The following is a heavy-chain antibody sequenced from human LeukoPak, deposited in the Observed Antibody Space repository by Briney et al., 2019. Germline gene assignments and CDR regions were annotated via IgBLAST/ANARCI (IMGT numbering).Heavy chain of an antibody. CDR3: STTYYYDSSEGY. CDR2: IKSKTDGGTT. Sequence: GGSLRLSCAASGFTFSNAWMNWVRQAPGKGLEWVGRIKSKTDGGTTDYAAPVKGRFTISRDDSKNTLYLQMNSLETEDTAVYYCSTTYYYDSSEGYRGQGTLVTVSS. CDR1: GFTFSNAW. J-gene: IGHJ4*02. D-gene: IGHD3-22*01. V-gene: IGHV3-15*07.